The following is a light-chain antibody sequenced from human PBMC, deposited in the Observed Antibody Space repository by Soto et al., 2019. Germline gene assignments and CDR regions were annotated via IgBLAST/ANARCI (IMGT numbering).Light chain of an antibody. V-gene: IGLV2-14*03. CDR2: HFT. CDR3: CSLTSSHTYV. CDR1: SSAIGHYDY. Sequence: QSALTQPASVSGSPGQSITISCTGTSSAIGHYDYVSWYQQHPGKAPKLMIYHFTYRPSGVSNRYSGSKSGNSASLTISGLQADDEADYYCCSLTSSHTYVIGSGTKVTVL. J-gene: IGLJ1*01.